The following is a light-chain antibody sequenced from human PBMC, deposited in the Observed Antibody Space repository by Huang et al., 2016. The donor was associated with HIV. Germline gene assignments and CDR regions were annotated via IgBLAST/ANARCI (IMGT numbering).Light chain of an antibody. CDR3: QQYNSYSGK. Sequence: DIQMTQSPSALSASGGDRVTITCRASQSIGTWLAWYQQKPGKPPKLLIYKASTLQGGVPSRFGGGGSGTEFTLTISSLQPDDFATYFCQQYNSYSGKFGQGTKVE. J-gene: IGKJ1*01. CDR1: QSIGTW. CDR2: KAS. V-gene: IGKV1-5*03.